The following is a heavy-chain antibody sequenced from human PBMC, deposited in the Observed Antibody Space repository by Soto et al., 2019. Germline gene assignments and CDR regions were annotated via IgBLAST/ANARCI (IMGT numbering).Heavy chain of an antibody. D-gene: IGHD2-15*01. CDR3: CVVKRLDQYSTSGYWFDP. V-gene: IGHV3-15*01. Sequence: GGSLRLSCARSGFTFSHAWMSWVRQAPRKGLEWVGRIKSKADGETKDYGAPVRGRFTISRDDAKDTLYLQMNSLRIEDTAVYYCCVVKRLDQYSTSGYWFDPWGPGTLVTVSS. CDR1: GFTFSHAW. CDR2: IKSKADGETK. J-gene: IGHJ5*02.